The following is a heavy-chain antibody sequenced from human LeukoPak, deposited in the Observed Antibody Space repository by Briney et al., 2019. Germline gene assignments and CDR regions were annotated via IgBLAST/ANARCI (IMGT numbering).Heavy chain of an antibody. CDR3: ARAADVVATGVLNWFDP. CDR1: GYTFTGYY. Sequence: ASVKVSCKASGYTFTGYYMHWVRQAPGQGLEWMGWINPSSGGTNYAQKFQGRVTMTSDTSISTAYMELSRLRSDDTAVYYYARAADVVATGVLNWFDPWGQGTLVTVSS. V-gene: IGHV1-2*02. CDR2: INPSSGGT. D-gene: IGHD5-12*01. J-gene: IGHJ5*02.